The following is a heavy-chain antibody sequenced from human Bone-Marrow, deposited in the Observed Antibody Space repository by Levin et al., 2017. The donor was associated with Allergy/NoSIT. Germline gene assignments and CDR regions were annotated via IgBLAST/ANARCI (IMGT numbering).Heavy chain of an antibody. V-gene: IGHV1-18*01. D-gene: IGHD3-10*01. J-gene: IGHJ3*02. CDR3: AKSRVRFGELFDAFDI. Sequence: SVKVSCKASGYTFINHGISWVRQAPGQGLEWMGWISANKGNVNYAQKLQGRVTLTTETSTSTAYMELRSPRSDDTAVYYCAKSRVRFGELFDAFDIWGQGTMVTVSS. CDR2: ISANKGNV. CDR1: GYTFINHG.